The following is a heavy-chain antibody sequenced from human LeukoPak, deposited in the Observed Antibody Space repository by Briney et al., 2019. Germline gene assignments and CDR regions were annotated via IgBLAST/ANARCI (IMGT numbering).Heavy chain of an antibody. D-gene: IGHD1-26*01. J-gene: IGHJ4*02. CDR1: GFTYSSYS. CDR3: AKDGNSGSYYYFDY. Sequence: PGGSLRLSCAASGFTYSSYSMNWVRQAPGKGLEWVSGIRGSGGSTYYADSVKGRFTISRDNSKNMLYLQMNSLRAEDTAVYYCAKDGNSGSYYYFDYWGQGTLVTVPS. V-gene: IGHV3-23*01. CDR2: IRGSGGST.